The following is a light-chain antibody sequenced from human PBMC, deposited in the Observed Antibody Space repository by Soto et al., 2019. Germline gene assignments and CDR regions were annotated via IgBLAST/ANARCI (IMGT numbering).Light chain of an antibody. CDR3: QRYGTSLPLT. J-gene: IGKJ4*01. CDR1: QSVSSNY. Sequence: EIVLTQSPGTLSLSPGDRATLSCRASQSVSSNYLAWYQQKPGQAPRLLIYGASSRATGIPDRFSGSGSGTAFTLTISRLEPEDFAVYYCQRYGTSLPLTFGGGTKVDIK. V-gene: IGKV3-20*01. CDR2: GAS.